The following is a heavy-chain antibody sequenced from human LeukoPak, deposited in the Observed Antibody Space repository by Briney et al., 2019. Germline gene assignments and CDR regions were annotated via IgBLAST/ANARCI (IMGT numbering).Heavy chain of an antibody. CDR1: GFTFSSYS. Sequence: GGSLRLSCVASGFTFSSYSMNWVRQAPGKGLEWVSSISSGSDHICYADSVRGRFTISRDNAKNSLYLQMDSLRAEDTAVFFCARNDYSTSSGYDSWGQGTLVTVSS. CDR3: ARNDYSTSSGYDS. CDR2: ISSGSDHI. V-gene: IGHV3-21*01. D-gene: IGHD6-6*01. J-gene: IGHJ4*02.